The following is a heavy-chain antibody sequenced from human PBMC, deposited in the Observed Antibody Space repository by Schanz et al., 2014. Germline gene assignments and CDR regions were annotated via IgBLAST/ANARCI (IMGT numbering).Heavy chain of an antibody. J-gene: IGHJ4*02. CDR3: ARDYYDSSGYYYCDY. Sequence: QVQLVQSGAEVKKPGASVKVSCKASGYTFTSHGISWVRQAPGQGLEWMGRIIPILGIATYAQKFQGRLTITADKSTSTAYMELSSLRSEDTAMYYCARDYYDSSGYYYCDYWGQGTLVNVSS. V-gene: IGHV1-69*09. CDR2: IIPILGIA. D-gene: IGHD3-22*01. CDR1: GYTFTSHG.